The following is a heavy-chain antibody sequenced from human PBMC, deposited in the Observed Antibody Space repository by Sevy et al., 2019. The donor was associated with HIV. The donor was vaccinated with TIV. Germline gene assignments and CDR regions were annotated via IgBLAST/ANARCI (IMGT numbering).Heavy chain of an antibody. CDR1: EFTFSSYA. D-gene: IGHD2-15*01. V-gene: IGHV3-23*01. CDR2: ISGSGRFT. CDR3: AKGFCSGATCPRDYYYYGMDV. Sequence: GGSLRLSCSASEFTFSSYAMSWVRQAPGKGLEWVSSISGSGRFTYYADFVEGRVIISRDNSKNTLSVQMNSLRAEDKAVYYCAKGFCSGATCPRDYYYYGMDVWGQGTTVTVSS. J-gene: IGHJ6*02.